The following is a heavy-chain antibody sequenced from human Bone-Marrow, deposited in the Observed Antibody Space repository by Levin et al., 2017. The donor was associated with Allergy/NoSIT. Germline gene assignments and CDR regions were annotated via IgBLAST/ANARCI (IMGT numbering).Heavy chain of an antibody. V-gene: IGHV3-33*01. CDR3: ARDTAITSEYAYYMDV. CDR2: VWHDGRDQ. CDR1: GFRFDNHA. D-gene: IGHD5-18*01. J-gene: IGHJ6*03. Sequence: GESLKISCEASGFRFDNHAIHWVRQGPGQGLEWVAVVWHDGRDQYYADSVKGRFTISRDNFKNTVYLQMNSLRADDTAVYYCARDTAITSEYAYYMDVWGKGTTVTVSS.